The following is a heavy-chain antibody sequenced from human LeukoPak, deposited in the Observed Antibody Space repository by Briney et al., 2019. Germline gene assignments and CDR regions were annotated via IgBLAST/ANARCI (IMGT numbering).Heavy chain of an antibody. CDR2: ISDSGGGT. CDR1: GVTFSKNV. V-gene: IGHV3-23*01. CDR3: AIWGADHGCLY. D-gene: IGHD3-16*01. J-gene: IGHJ4*02. Sequence: GGPLRLSCAASGVTFSKNVMTWVRKAPGKGLEWVSIISDSGGGTFYVDSVKGRFTISRDNSRNTLFLQMNSLRAEDTALYYCAIWGADHGCLYWGQGTLVTVSS.